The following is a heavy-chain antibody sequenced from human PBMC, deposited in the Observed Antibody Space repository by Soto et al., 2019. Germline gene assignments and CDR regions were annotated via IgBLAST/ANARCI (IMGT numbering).Heavy chain of an antibody. CDR3: AAESTYYYDSSGPLSLDY. CDR1: GFTFTSSA. D-gene: IGHD3-22*01. CDR2: IVVGSGNT. Sequence: GASVKVSCKASGFTFTSSAVQWVRQARGQRLEWIGWIVVGSGNTNYAQKFQERVTITRDMSTSTAYMELSSLRSEDTAVYYCAAESTYYYDSSGPLSLDYWDQGTLVTVSS. J-gene: IGHJ4*02. V-gene: IGHV1-58*01.